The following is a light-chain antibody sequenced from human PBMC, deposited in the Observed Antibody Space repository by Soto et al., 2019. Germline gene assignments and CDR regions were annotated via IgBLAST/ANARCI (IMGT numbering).Light chain of an antibody. CDR3: SSFSSSPSLYV. V-gene: IGLV2-8*01. CDR1: SSDVGAYIF. Sequence: QSVLTQPPSASGSPGQSVTISCTGTSSDVGAYIFVSWYQQHPGKAPKLMVYDVNRRPPGVPDRFFGSKSGNTASLTVSGLQAEDEADYYCSSFSSSPSLYVFGTGTKVTVL. CDR2: DVN. J-gene: IGLJ1*01.